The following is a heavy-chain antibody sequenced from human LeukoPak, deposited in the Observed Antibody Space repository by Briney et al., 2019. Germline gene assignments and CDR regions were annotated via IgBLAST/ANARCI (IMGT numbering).Heavy chain of an antibody. D-gene: IGHD3-22*01. Sequence: SETLSLTCTVSGGSISGHYWTWIRQPPGKELEWIGNILYSGNTHYNPSLKSRVTISGDTSKNQFSLKLSSVTAADTAVYYCARSPDSDRLDYWGQGTLVTVSS. V-gene: IGHV4-59*11. CDR3: ARSPDSDRLDY. J-gene: IGHJ4*02. CDR2: ILYSGNT. CDR1: GGSISGHY.